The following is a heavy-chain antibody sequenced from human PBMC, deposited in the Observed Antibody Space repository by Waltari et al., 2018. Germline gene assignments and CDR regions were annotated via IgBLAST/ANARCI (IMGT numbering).Heavy chain of an antibody. D-gene: IGHD2-2*01. Sequence: EVQLVESGGGLVQPGGSLRLSCAASGFTFSSYSMNWVRQAPGKGLAWVSYISSSSSTIYYADSVKGRFTISRDNAKNSRYLQMNSLRAEDTAVYYCARKDIVVVPAAYYYYYYGMDVWGQGTTVTVSS. CDR1: GFTFSSYS. CDR3: ARKDIVVVPAAYYYYYYGMDV. CDR2: ISSSSSTI. J-gene: IGHJ6*02. V-gene: IGHV3-48*01.